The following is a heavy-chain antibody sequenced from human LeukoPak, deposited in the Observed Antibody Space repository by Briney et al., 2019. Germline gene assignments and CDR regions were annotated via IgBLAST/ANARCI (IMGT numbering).Heavy chain of an antibody. CDR3: ARSNVAGSVSYLYGMDV. Sequence: PGGALRLSCSASGFTIGNYAMNWLRRAAGKGLDGVSLILDDGSSEYYADSVKGRFSISSDTSKNTLDLQLDSLRPEDTAVYYCARSNVAGSVSYLYGMDVWGQGTTVIVSS. J-gene: IGHJ6*02. D-gene: IGHD6-19*01. V-gene: IGHV3-30*04. CDR1: GFTIGNYA. CDR2: ILDDGSSE.